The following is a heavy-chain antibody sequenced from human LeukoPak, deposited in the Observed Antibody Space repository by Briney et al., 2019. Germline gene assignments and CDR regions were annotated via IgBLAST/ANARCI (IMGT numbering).Heavy chain of an antibody. V-gene: IGHV4-34*01. D-gene: IGHD1-26*01. J-gene: IGHJ4*02. CDR2: INHRGST. Sequence: SETLSLTCAVYGGSISGYYWSWIRQPPGKGLEWIGEINHRGSTNYNPSLKSRVTISVDTSKNQFSLKLSSVIAADTAVYYCASARELPSLDPTGENWGPGTLVTVSS. CDR1: GGSISGYY. CDR3: ASARELPSLDPTGEN.